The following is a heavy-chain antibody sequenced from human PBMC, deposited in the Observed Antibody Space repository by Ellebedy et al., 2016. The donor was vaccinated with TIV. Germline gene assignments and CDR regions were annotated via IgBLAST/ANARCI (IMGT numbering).Heavy chain of an antibody. CDR1: GFTFNNFW. Sequence: GESLKISCAASGFTFNNFWMYWVRQAPGKGLEWVGDINPEGGVKYYVDSVTGRFTIARDNALNSLNLQMNGLRAEDTAVYSCARGRDWAFDVWGQGTMVTVS. J-gene: IGHJ3*01. CDR3: ARGRDWAFDV. CDR2: INPEGGVK. D-gene: IGHD2-21*02. V-gene: IGHV3-7*01.